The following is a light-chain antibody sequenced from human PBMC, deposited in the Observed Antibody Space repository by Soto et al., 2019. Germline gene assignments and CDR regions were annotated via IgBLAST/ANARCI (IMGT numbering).Light chain of an antibody. CDR1: QSIHTS. Sequence: VLTQSPATLSLSPGERATLSCRASQSIHTSLAWYQQKSGKPPRLVIYDSTLRANGVPDRFGGSRSGTEFTLTINSLEPEDFAVYYCQQSNVWPPITFGQGTRLEI. V-gene: IGKV3-11*01. J-gene: IGKJ5*01. CDR3: QQSNVWPPIT. CDR2: DST.